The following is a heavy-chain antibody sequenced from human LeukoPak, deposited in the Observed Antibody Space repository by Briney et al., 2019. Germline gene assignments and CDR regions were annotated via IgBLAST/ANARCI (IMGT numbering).Heavy chain of an antibody. Sequence: ASVKVSCKASGYTFTGYFMHWVRQAPGQGLEWMGWINPNDGVTKSAQKFQGRVTMTRDTSIGTAYMELSRLRFDDTAVYYCARAGITMVRGNQNNWFDPWGQGTLVTVSS. CDR2: INPNDGVT. CDR3: ARAGITMVRGNQNNWFDP. V-gene: IGHV1-2*02. CDR1: GYTFTGYF. J-gene: IGHJ5*02. D-gene: IGHD3-10*01.